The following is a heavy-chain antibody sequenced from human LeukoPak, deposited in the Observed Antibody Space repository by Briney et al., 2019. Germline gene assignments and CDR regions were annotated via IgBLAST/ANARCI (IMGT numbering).Heavy chain of an antibody. J-gene: IGHJ4*02. CDR1: GGTFSSYT. CDR3: AREKTGTKYYFDY. D-gene: IGHD1-7*01. Sequence: SVKVSCKASGGTFSSYTISWVRQAPGQGLEWMGRIIPILGIANYAQKFQGRVTITADKSTSTAYMELSSLRSEDTAVYYCAREKTGTKYYFDYWGQGALVTVSS. CDR2: IIPILGIA. V-gene: IGHV1-69*04.